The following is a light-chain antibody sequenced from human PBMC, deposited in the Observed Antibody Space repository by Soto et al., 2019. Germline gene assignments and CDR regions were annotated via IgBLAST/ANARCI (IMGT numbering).Light chain of an antibody. J-gene: IGKJ4*01. CDR3: QQRSNWPPLT. V-gene: IGKV3-11*01. CDR2: DAS. CDR1: QSVSSY. Sequence: EIVLTQSPATLSLSPGERAILSCRASQSVSSYLAWYQQKPGQAPRLLIYDASNRATGIPPRFSGSGSGTDFTLPISSREHEDFAVYYCQQRSNWPPLTFGGGTKVEIK.